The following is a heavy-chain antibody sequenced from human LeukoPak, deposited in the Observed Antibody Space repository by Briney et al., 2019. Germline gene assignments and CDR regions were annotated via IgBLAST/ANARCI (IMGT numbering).Heavy chain of an antibody. CDR3: ARGRLGYSPGY. D-gene: IGHD2-15*01. V-gene: IGHV4-34*01. J-gene: IGHJ4*02. CDR2: VNHSGST. Sequence: PSETLSLTCAVYGGSFSGYYWSWIRQPPGKGLEWIGEVNHSGSTNYNPSLKSRVTVSVDTSKNQFSLKLSSVTAADTAVYYCARGRLGYSPGYWGQGTLVTVSS. CDR1: GGSFSGYY.